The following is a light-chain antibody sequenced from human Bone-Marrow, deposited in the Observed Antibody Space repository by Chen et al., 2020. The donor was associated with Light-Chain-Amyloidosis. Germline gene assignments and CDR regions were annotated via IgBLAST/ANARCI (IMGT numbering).Light chain of an antibody. J-gene: IGLJ2*01. CDR2: EVS. Sequence: QSALTQPPSASGSPGQSVTISCTGTSSDVGGYNYVSWYQQLPGKAPKLMIYEVSKQPSGVPDRFSGSKSGNTASLTVSGLQAEDEADYYCSSYARSTTVIFGGGTKLTVL. CDR3: SSYARSTTVI. V-gene: IGLV2-8*01. CDR1: SSDVGGYNY.